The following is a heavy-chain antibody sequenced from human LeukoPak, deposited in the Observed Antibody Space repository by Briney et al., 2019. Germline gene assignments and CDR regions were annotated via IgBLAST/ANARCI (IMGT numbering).Heavy chain of an antibody. CDR1: GFPFSSYW. CDR3: ARGGGLDV. CDR2: IKQDGSKK. J-gene: IGHJ6*02. D-gene: IGHD3-16*01. Sequence: GGSLRLSCVASGFPFSSYWMTWVRQAPGKGLEWVTNIKQDGSKKSYVDSVKGRFTISRDNAKNSLYLQMSNLRAEDTAVYFCARGGGLDVWGQGATVTVSS. V-gene: IGHV3-7*03.